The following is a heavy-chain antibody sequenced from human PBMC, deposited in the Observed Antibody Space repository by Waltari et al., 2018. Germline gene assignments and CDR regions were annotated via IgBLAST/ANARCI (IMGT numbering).Heavy chain of an antibody. CDR3: AREFRGYYDSSGYPDY. J-gene: IGHJ4*02. Sequence: QVQLVQSGAEVKKPGASVKVSCKASGYTFTSYDINWLRQATGQGLEWMGWMNPNSGNTGYAQKFQGRVTMTRNTSISTAYMELSSLRSEDTAVYYCAREFRGYYDSSGYPDYWGQGTLVTVSS. CDR1: GYTFTSYD. D-gene: IGHD3-22*01. CDR2: MNPNSGNT. V-gene: IGHV1-8*01.